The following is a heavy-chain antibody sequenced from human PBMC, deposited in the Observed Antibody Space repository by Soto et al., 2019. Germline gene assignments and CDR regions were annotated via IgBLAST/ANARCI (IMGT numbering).Heavy chain of an antibody. J-gene: IGHJ5*02. CDR1: GFTFDDYA. CDR2: ISWNSGSI. Sequence: EVQLVESGGGLVQPGRSLRLSCAASGFTFDDYAMHWVRQAPGKGLEWVSGISWNSGSIGYADSVKGRFTISRDNAKNSLYLHMNSLRAEDTALYYCAKGPYCSGGSCYSGWFDPWGQGTLVTVSS. D-gene: IGHD2-15*01. CDR3: AKGPYCSGGSCYSGWFDP. V-gene: IGHV3-9*01.